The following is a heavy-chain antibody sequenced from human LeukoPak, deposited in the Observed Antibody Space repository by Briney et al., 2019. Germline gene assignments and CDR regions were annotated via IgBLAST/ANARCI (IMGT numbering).Heavy chain of an antibody. D-gene: IGHD3-3*01. CDR1: GFTFDDYA. V-gene: IGHV3-9*01. CDR2: ISWNSGSI. Sequence: GGSLRLSCAASGFTFDDYAMHWVRQAPGKGREWVSGISWNSGSIGYADSVKGRFTISRDNAKNSLYLQMNSLRAEDTALYYCEKGDYDFWSGDYWGQGTLVSVSS. J-gene: IGHJ4*02. CDR3: EKGDYDFWSGDY.